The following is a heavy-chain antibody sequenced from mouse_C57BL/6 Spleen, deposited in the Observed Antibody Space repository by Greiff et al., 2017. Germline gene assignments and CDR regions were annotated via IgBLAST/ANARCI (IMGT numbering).Heavy chain of an antibody. CDR1: GYTFTSYW. V-gene: IGHV1-52*01. D-gene: IGHD2-4*01. J-gene: IGHJ3*01. CDR2: IDPTDSDT. CDR3: ARGDYDERGFAY. Sequence: VQLQQSGAELVRPGSSVKLSCKASGYTFTSYWMHWVKQRPIQGLEWIGNIDPTDSDTHYNQKFKDKATLTVDKSSSTAYMQLSSLTSEDSAVYYCARGDYDERGFAYWGQGTLVTVSA.